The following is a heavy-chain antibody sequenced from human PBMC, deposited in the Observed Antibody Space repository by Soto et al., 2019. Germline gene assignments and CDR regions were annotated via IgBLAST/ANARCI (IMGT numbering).Heavy chain of an antibody. CDR2: IYGADNT. CDR3: TRDPFGDRDLGAGSH. V-gene: IGHV3-53*04. CDR1: GFTISRNY. Sequence: EVQLVESGGGLVQPGGSLRLSCAASGFTISRNYMSWVRQAPGKGLECVSVIYGADNTYYADSVKGRFTISRHNSKTTPYLQMNSLRTEDTAVYYGTRDPFGDRDLGAGSHWGQGTLVTVSS. D-gene: IGHD3-10*01. J-gene: IGHJ4*02.